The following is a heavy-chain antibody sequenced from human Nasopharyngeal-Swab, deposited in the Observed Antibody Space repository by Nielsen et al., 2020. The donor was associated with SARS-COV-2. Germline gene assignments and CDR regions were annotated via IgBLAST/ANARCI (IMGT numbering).Heavy chain of an antibody. CDR2: ISLNTRTV. J-gene: IGHJ4*02. V-gene: IGHV3-48*02. Sequence: WIRQPPGKGLEWVSYISLNTRTVYYADSVKGRFTIARDNAKNSLYLQMNSLRDEDTAVYYCARDVGGRDNYWGQGALVTVSS. D-gene: IGHD2-15*01. CDR3: ARDVGGRDNY.